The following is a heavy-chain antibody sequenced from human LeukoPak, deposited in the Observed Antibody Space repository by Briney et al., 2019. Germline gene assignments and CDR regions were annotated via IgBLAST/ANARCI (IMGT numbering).Heavy chain of an antibody. J-gene: IGHJ6*03. CDR2: VYYTGST. CDR3: ARLSSGISGHYYYYYYMDV. D-gene: IGHD3-10*02. CDR1: GGSISSYY. V-gene: IGHV4-59*01. Sequence: PSETLSLTCTVSGGSISSYYWSWVRQPPGKGLEWIGFVYYTGSTNYSPSLKSRVTISVDTSKNQFSLKLRSVTAADTAVYYCARLSSGISGHYYYYYYMDVWGKGTTVTISS.